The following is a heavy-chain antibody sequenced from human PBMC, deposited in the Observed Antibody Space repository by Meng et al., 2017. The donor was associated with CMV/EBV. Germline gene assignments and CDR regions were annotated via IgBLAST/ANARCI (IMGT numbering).Heavy chain of an antibody. V-gene: IGHV3-13*03. CDR2: IGTAGDT. Sequence: GESLKISCAACGFTFSSYDMHWVRQATGKGLEWVSAIGTAGDTYYPGSVKGQFTISRENAKNSLYLQMNSLRAGDTAVYYCARGYYDSSGPLPDYWGQGTLVTVSS. D-gene: IGHD3-22*01. CDR1: GFTFSSYD. CDR3: ARGYYDSSGPLPDY. J-gene: IGHJ4*02.